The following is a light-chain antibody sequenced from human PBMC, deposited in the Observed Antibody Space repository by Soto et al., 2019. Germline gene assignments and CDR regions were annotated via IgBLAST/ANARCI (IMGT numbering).Light chain of an antibody. CDR2: GAS. V-gene: IGKV3-15*01. J-gene: IGKJ1*01. Sequence: DIVMTQSPATLSVSPGERATLSCRASQSINTNLAWYQQKPGQAPRLLIYGASTRATVIPARFTGSGSGTEFILTITSLQSEDSAVYYCQEYNTWPWTFGQGTKVDIK. CDR3: QEYNTWPWT. CDR1: QSINTN.